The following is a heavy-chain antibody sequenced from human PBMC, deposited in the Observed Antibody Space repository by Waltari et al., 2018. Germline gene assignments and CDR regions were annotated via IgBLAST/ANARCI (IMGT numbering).Heavy chain of an antibody. CDR3: ARHHGYSSSWLIGTDY. V-gene: IGHV4-39*01. D-gene: IGHD6-13*01. CDR1: GGSISSSSYY. Sequence: QLQLQESGPGLVKPSETLSLTCTVSGGSISSSSYYWGWIRQPPGKGLEWIGSIYYSGVTYYNPSLKSRVTISVDTSKNQFSLKLSSVTAADTAVYYCARHHGYSSSWLIGTDYWGQGTLVTVSS. J-gene: IGHJ4*02. CDR2: IYYSGVT.